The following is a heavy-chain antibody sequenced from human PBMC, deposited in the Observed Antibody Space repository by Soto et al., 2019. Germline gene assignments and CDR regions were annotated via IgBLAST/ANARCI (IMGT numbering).Heavy chain of an antibody. V-gene: IGHV3-23*01. D-gene: IGHD3-16*01. J-gene: IGHJ5*02. CDR2: ISATGGST. Sequence: EVQLLESGGGLVQPGGSLRLSCAASGFTFGHYAMAWVRQAPGKGLEWVSAISATGGSTFYVDSVKGRFTISRDNFKNTLYLQINSLIAEDTAKYYGAKYSITGGGGVYNWFDPWGQGTLVTVSS. CDR1: GFTFGHYA. CDR3: AKYSITGGGGVYNWFDP.